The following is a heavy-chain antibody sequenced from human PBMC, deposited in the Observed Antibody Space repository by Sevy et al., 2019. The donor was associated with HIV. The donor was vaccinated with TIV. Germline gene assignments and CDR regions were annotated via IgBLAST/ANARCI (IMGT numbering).Heavy chain of an antibody. CDR2: ISHGGGTT. D-gene: IGHD2-2*01. CDR3: ARRYLPSPPPALDY. V-gene: IGHV3-23*01. Sequence: GGSLRLSCAASGFTFSNYVMNWVRQAPGKGLEWVSLISHGGGTTYYADSVKGRFTISRDDSKDTVYLEMNSLRAEDTAVYYCARRYLPSPPPALDYWGQGTLVTVSS. J-gene: IGHJ4*02. CDR1: GFTFSNYV.